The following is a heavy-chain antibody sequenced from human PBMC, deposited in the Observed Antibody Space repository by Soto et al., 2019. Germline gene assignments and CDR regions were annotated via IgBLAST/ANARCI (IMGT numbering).Heavy chain of an antibody. Sequence: EGQLVESGGGLVQPGGSLRLSCAASGFTFSGDGMNWVRQAPGKGLEWISYISQSGSSKYYADSVRGRFTISRDNAKNSLYLQMISLRGDDSAVYFCARETFVVVSATVQYFFGMDVWGQGTTVTVSS. D-gene: IGHD2-21*01. CDR2: ISQSGSSK. CDR3: ARETFVVVSATVQYFFGMDV. J-gene: IGHJ6*02. CDR1: GFTFSGDG. V-gene: IGHV3-48*03.